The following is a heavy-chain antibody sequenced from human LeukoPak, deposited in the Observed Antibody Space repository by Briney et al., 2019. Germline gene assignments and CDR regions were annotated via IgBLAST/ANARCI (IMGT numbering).Heavy chain of an antibody. CDR2: IYYSGST. CDR1: SGSISSYY. CDR3: ARSAKFDDTLDY. D-gene: IGHD3-9*01. Sequence: SETLSLTCTGSSGSISSYYWSWIRQPPGKGLEWIGYIYYSGSTNYNPSLKSRVTISVDTSKNQFSLKLNSVTAADTAVYYCARSAKFDDTLDYWGQGTLVTVSS. J-gene: IGHJ4*02. V-gene: IGHV4-59*01.